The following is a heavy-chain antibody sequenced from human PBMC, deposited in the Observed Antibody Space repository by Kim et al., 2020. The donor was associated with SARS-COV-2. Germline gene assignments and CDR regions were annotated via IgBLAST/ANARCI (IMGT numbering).Heavy chain of an antibody. Sequence: GGSLRLSCAASGFTFSSYAMSWVRQAPGKGLEWVSAISGSGDSTYYADSVKGRFTISRDNSKYTLYLQMHSMRAEDTAVSYCAKDPGIAVAGTSFDYWGQGTLVTVSS. V-gene: IGHV3-23*01. CDR3: AKDPGIAVAGTSFDY. CDR2: ISGSGDST. J-gene: IGHJ4*02. D-gene: IGHD6-19*01. CDR1: GFTFSSYA.